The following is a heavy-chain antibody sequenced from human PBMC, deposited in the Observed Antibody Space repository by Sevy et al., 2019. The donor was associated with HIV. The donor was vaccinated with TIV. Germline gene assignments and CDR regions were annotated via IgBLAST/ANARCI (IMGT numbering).Heavy chain of an antibody. Sequence: GGSLRLSCAVSGFSISNYWMAWVRQAPGKGLQYVANINQDGSERYYMGSVEGRFTDSRVNAKNSLYLQMDSLRAEDTAVYYCTTTPPGDYISYYYYDLDVWGQGTTVTVSS. V-gene: IGHV3-7*01. CDR2: INQDGSER. CDR3: TTTPPGDYISYYYYDLDV. D-gene: IGHD4-17*01. CDR1: GFSISNYW. J-gene: IGHJ6*02.